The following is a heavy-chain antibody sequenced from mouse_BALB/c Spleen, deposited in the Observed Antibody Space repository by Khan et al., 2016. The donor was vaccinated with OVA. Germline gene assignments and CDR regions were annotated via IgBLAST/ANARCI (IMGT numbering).Heavy chain of an antibody. J-gene: IGHJ3*01. CDR3: ARHNYGPFAY. Sequence: EVELVESGGGLVKPGGSLKLSCIAAGFTFSTFAMSWVRQTPEKRLEWVATINSDGDYTYYPDSVKGRFTISRDSAKNTLSLQMSSLRSEDTARYYCARHNYGPFAYWGQGTLVTVSA. D-gene: IGHD1-1*01. CDR1: GFTFSTFA. V-gene: IGHV5-9-3*01. CDR2: INSDGDYT.